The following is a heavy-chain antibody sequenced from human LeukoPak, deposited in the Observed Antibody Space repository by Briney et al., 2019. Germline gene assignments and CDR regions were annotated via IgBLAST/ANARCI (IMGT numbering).Heavy chain of an antibody. V-gene: IGHV3-21*01. CDR2: ISSSSSYI. J-gene: IGHJ6*02. Sequence: GGSLRLSCAASGFTFSSYSMNWVRQAPGRGLEWVSSISSSSSYIYYADSVKGRFTISRDNAKNSLYLQMNSLRAEDTAVYYCARDGCSGGSCYSYGMDVWGQGPTVSVSS. CDR1: GFTFSSYS. CDR3: ARDGCSGGSCYSYGMDV. D-gene: IGHD2-15*01.